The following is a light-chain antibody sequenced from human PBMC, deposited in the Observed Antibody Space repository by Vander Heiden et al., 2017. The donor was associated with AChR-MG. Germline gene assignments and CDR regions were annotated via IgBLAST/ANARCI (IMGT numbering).Light chain of an antibody. J-gene: IGKJ4*01. CDR1: QSVSSY. V-gene: IGKV3-11*01. CDR2: EAS. Sequence: EIVFTQSPATLSLSPGERATLACRASQSVSSYLAWYQQKPGQAPRLLIYEASNRATGIPARFSGSGSGTDFTLTISSLEPEDLAVYYCQQRSNWPLTFGGGTKVEIK. CDR3: QQRSNWPLT.